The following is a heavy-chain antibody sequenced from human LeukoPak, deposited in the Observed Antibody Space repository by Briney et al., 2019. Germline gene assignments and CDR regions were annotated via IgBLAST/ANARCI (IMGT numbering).Heavy chain of an antibody. CDR2: ISGRGDST. J-gene: IGHJ5*02. D-gene: IGHD3-3*01. CDR3: ARTNCDFWSGHNWFDP. V-gene: IGHV3-23*01. CDR1: GFTFSKYV. Sequence: GGSLRLSCAASGFTFSKYVVNWVRQAPGKGLEWVSTISGRGDSTYDADAVKGRFTTSRDHAKKSLYLQKSRLRAEDTAVYYCARTNCDFWSGHNWFDPWGQGTLVTVSS.